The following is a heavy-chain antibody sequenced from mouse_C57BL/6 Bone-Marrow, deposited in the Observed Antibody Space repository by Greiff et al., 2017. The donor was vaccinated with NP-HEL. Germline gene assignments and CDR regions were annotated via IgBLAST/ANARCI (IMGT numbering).Heavy chain of an antibody. Sequence: QVQLQQSGAELARPGASVKLSCKASGYTFTSYGISWVKQRTGQGLEWIGEIYPRSGNTYYNEKFKGKATLTADKSSSTAYMELRSLTSEDSAVYFCATIYYDYDDYWGQGTTLTVSS. D-gene: IGHD2-4*01. V-gene: IGHV1-81*01. CDR1: GYTFTSYG. CDR2: IYPRSGNT. CDR3: ATIYYDYDDY. J-gene: IGHJ2*01.